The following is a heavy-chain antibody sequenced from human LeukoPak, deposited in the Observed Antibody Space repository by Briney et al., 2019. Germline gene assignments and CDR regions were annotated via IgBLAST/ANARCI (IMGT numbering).Heavy chain of an antibody. CDR1: GFTFSSYS. D-gene: IGHD6-19*01. Sequence: PGGSLRLSCAASGFTFSSYSVNWVRQAPGKGLEWVSSISSSSSYIYYADSVKGRFTISRDNAKNSLYLQMNSLRAEDTAVYYCAREIAVAGTGYFDYWGQGTLVTVSS. CDR3: AREIAVAGTGYFDY. J-gene: IGHJ4*02. V-gene: IGHV3-21*01. CDR2: ISSSSSYI.